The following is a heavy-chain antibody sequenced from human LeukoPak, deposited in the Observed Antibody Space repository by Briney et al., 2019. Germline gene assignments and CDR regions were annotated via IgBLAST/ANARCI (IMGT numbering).Heavy chain of an antibody. Sequence: GGSLRLSCAASGFTFISYTMGWVRQAPGKGLEYVSSITSSNTYIYYADSVKGRFTISRDNAKNSLYLLMDGLGAEDTAVYYCASYSGSFRGQGTLVTVSS. CDR2: ITSSNTYI. J-gene: IGHJ4*02. CDR3: ASYSGSF. CDR1: GFTFISYT. V-gene: IGHV3-21*01. D-gene: IGHD1-26*01.